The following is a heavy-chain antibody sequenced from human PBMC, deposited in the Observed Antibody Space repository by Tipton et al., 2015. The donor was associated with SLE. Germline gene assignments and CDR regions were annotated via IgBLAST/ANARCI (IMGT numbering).Heavy chain of an antibody. J-gene: IGHJ2*01. D-gene: IGHD2-15*01. CDR2: VYYGGST. Sequence: TLSLTCTVSGDSVKGSYWSWIRQPPGMGLEWIGFVYYGGSTNMGTTNYNPSLESRLDISVDTSGRLFFLRLSSMTAADTAVYYCARAATTWYFDLWGRGTLVTVSS. V-gene: IGHV4-59*08. CDR3: ARAATTWYFDL. CDR1: GDSVKGSY.